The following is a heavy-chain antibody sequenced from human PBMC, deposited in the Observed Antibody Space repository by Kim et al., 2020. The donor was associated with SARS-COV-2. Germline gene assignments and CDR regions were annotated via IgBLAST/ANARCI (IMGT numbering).Heavy chain of an antibody. V-gene: IGHV1-24*01. Sequence: ASVKVSCKVSGYNLTELSMHWVRQAPGKGLEWMGGFDPEDGETIYAQKFQGRLTMTEDTSTDTAYMELSSLRPEDTAVYYCATGVAVTGKPNWFDPWGQGTLVTVSS. CDR1: GYNLTELS. J-gene: IGHJ5*02. CDR3: ATGVAVTGKPNWFDP. CDR2: FDPEDGET. D-gene: IGHD6-19*01.